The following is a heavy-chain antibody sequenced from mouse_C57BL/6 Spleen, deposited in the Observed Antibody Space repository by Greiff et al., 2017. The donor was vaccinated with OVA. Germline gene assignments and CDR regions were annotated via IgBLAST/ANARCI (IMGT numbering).Heavy chain of an antibody. J-gene: IGHJ3*01. CDR2: ISDGGSYT. CDR3: AREAGRGFAY. D-gene: IGHD4-1*01. CDR1: GFTFSSYA. V-gene: IGHV5-4*01. Sequence: EVQRVESGGGLVKPGGSLKLSCAASGFTFSSYAMSWVRQTPEKRLEWVATISDGGSYTYYPDNVKGRFTISRDNAKINLYLQMSHLKSEDTAMYYCAREAGRGFAYWGQGTLVTVSA.